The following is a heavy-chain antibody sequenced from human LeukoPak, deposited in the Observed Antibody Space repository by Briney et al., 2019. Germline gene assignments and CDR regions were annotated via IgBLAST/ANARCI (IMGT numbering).Heavy chain of an antibody. D-gene: IGHD1-26*01. CDR2: INPLNGHT. CDR3: ARGGGSYSIGFDP. CDR1: GYSFTNNA. J-gene: IGHJ5*02. V-gene: IGHV1-18*04. Sequence: ASVKVSCKASGYSFTNNAVSWVRQAPGQGLEWMGWINPLNGHTDYAQKFQGRVTMTRDTNTGTLYMELRSLRSDDTAVYYCARGGGSYSIGFDPWGQGTLVTVSS.